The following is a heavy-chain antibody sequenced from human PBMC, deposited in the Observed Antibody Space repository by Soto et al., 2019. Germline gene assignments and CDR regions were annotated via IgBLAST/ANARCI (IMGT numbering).Heavy chain of an antibody. J-gene: IGHJ6*02. D-gene: IGHD2-15*01. Sequence: GESLKISCNGSGYSFPNYWIWWVRQMPGKGLEWMGRIDPSDSYVNYSPSFQGHVTISSDKSISTASLQWSSLQASDTAIYYCARRRSGGAEDVWGQGTTVTVSS. CDR3: ARRRSGGAEDV. CDR2: IDPSDSYV. V-gene: IGHV5-10-1*01. CDR1: GYSFPNYW.